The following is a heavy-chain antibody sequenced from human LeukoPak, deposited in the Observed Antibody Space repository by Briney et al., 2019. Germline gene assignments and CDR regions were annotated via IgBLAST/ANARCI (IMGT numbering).Heavy chain of an antibody. V-gene: IGHV1-24*01. CDR1: GYTLTELS. D-gene: IGHD5-12*01. CDR2: SAPEDGEA. Sequence: ASVKVSCKVSGYTLTELSMHWVRQAPGKGLEWMGSSAPEDGEAVYAQKFQGRVTMTQDTSTDTAYVELSSLTSEDTAVYYCATAKQDSGSDTRSYLYYYYGMDVWGQGTTVTVSS. CDR3: ATAKQDSGSDTRSYLYYYYGMDV. J-gene: IGHJ6*02.